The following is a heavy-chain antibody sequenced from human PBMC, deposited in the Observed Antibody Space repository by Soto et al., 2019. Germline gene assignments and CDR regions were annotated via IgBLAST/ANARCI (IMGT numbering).Heavy chain of an antibody. D-gene: IGHD4-4*01. CDR1: GYSFTSYW. Sequence: GESLKISCKGSGYSFTSYWIGWVRQMPGKGLEWMGIIYPGDSDTRYSPSFQGQVTISADKSISTAYLQWGSLKASDTAMYYCARLIQYSYYYYYMDVWGKGTTVTVSS. J-gene: IGHJ6*03. V-gene: IGHV5-51*01. CDR3: ARLIQYSYYYYYMDV. CDR2: IYPGDSDT.